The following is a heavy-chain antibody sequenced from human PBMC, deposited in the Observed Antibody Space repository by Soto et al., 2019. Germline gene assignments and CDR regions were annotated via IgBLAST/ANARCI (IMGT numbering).Heavy chain of an antibody. J-gene: IGHJ4*02. Sequence: GGSLRLSCAASGFTFSRYGMHWFRQAPGKGLEWVALIWNDGIRKVYVDSVKGRFSISRDNSKNTLDLQMNSLRAEDTAVYYCARDDDNEANAFDYWGPGTLVTVSS. V-gene: IGHV3-33*01. D-gene: IGHD2-8*01. CDR3: ARDDDNEANAFDY. CDR1: GFTFSRYG. CDR2: IWNDGIRK.